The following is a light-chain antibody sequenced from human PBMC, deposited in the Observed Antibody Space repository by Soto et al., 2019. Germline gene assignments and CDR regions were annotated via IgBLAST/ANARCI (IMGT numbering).Light chain of an antibody. CDR2: DAS. CDR1: QDISNY. V-gene: IGKV1-33*01. Sequence: DIQMTQSPSSLSAFVGDRVTITCQASQDISNYLNWYQQKPGKAPKLLIYDASNLETGVPSRFSGSGSGTDFTFTISSLQPEDIATYYCQQYDNLPPFGQGTKVEIK. CDR3: QQYDNLPP. J-gene: IGKJ1*01.